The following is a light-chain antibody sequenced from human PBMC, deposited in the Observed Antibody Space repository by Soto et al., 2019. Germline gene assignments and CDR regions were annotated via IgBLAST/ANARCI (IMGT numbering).Light chain of an antibody. V-gene: IGKV3-20*01. Sequence: EIVLTQSPGTLSLSPGERATLSCRASQSVGRNYLAWYQQKPGQAPRLLIYGASSRATGSPDRFSGSGSGTDFTLTISRLEPEDFAVCYCQQYASSPLTFGGGTEVEIK. CDR2: GAS. CDR1: QSVGRNY. CDR3: QQYASSPLT. J-gene: IGKJ4*01.